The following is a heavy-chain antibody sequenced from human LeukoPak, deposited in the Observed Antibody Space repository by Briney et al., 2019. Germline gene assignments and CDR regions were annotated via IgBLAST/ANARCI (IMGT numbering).Heavy chain of an antibody. V-gene: IGHV3-30-3*01. CDR3: ARALFMGPRKPFDN. CDR2: ISDDGGFK. D-gene: IGHD1-26*01. Sequence: GGSLRLSCAASGFTFSSYTTHWVRQAPGKGLEWVAMISDDGGFKYYADSVKGRFTISRDNSKNTLYLEVNSLRLEDTAVYYCARALFMGPRKPFDNWGQGTLLTVSS. J-gene: IGHJ4*01. CDR1: GFTFSSYT.